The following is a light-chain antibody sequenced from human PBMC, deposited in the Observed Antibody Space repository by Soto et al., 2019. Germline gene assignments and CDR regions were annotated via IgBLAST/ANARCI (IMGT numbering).Light chain of an antibody. CDR3: SSYAGSNNFV. J-gene: IGLJ1*01. V-gene: IGLV2-8*01. CDR2: EVS. Sequence: ALTQPPSASGSPGRSVTISCTGTSSDVGGYNYVSWYQQHPGKAPKLVIYEVSKRPSGVPDRFSGSKSGNTASLTVSGLQAEDEADYYCSSYAGSNNFVFGTGTKVTVL. CDR1: SSDVGGYNY.